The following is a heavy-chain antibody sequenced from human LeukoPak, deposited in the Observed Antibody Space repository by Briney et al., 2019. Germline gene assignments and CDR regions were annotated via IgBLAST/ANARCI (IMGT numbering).Heavy chain of an antibody. J-gene: IGHJ6*02. V-gene: IGHV4-59*01. D-gene: IGHD1-20*01. CDR2: IYYSGST. CDR1: GGSISSYY. Sequence: SETLSLTCSVSGGSISSYYWSWIRQPPGKGLEWIGYIYYSGSTNYNPSLKSRVTISVDTSKNQFSLKLSSVTAADTAVYYCARDRTKYNWKSPRVVYYYGMDVWGQGTTVTVSS. CDR3: ARDRTKYNWKSPRVVYYYGMDV.